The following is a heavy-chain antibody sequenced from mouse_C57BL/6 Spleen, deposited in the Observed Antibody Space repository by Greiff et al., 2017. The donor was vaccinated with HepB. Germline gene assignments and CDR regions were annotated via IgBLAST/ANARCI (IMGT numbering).Heavy chain of an antibody. CDR3: ARWDYGNYVLDY. J-gene: IGHJ2*01. D-gene: IGHD2-1*01. Sequence: DVKLVESGAELVKPGASVKLSCTASGFNIKDYYMHWVKQRTEQGLEWIGRIDPEDGETKYAPKFQGKATITADTSSNTAYLQLSSLTSEDTAVYYCARWDYGNYVLDYWGQGTTLTVSS. V-gene: IGHV14-2*01. CDR2: IDPEDGET. CDR1: GFNIKDYY.